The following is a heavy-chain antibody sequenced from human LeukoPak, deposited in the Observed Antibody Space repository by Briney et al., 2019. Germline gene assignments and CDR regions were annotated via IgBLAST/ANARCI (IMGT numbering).Heavy chain of an antibody. CDR2: ISGSGGST. Sequence: GGSLRLSCAASGFTFSSYAMSWVRQAPGKGLEWVSAISGSGGSTYYADSVKGRFTISRDNAKNTLYLQMNSLRAEDTAVYYCARSDYYYYYMDVWGKGTTVTVSS. J-gene: IGHJ6*03. CDR1: GFTFSSYA. CDR3: ARSDYYYYYMDV. V-gene: IGHV3-23*01.